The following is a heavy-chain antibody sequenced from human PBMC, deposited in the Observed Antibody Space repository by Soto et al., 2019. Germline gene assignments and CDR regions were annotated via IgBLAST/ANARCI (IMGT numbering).Heavy chain of an antibody. D-gene: IGHD2-2*01. Sequence: QVQLVQSGAEVKKPGASVKVSCKASGYTFTGYYMHWVRQAPGQGLEWMGWINPNSGGTNFAQKFQGRVTMTRDTSISTTYMELSRLTSDDTAVYDCARALTPSPPNRVVPVPSAIYYWGQGTLVTVSS. V-gene: IGHV1-2*02. J-gene: IGHJ4*02. CDR3: ARALTPSPPNRVVPVPSAIYY. CDR1: GYTFTGYY. CDR2: INPNSGGT.